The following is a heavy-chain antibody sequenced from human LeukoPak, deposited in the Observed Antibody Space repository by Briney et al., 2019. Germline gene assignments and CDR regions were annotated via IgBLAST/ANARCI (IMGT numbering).Heavy chain of an antibody. CDR1: VGSFSNYA. V-gene: IGHV1-69*05. CDR2: IIPILGSA. J-gene: IGHJ4*02. Sequence: SSVKVSCKASVGSFSNYAISWVRQAPGQGLEWMGGIIPILGSATYAQHFQGRVTITMDESTTTAYMELSSLRPGDTAVFYCARGERAIPIYYWGQGTLVTVTS. D-gene: IGHD3-10*01. CDR3: ARGERAIPIYY.